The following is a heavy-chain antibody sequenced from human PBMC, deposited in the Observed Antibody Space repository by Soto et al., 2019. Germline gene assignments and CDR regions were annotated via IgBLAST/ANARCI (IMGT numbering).Heavy chain of an antibody. J-gene: IGHJ5*02. Sequence: ASVKVSCKASVYTFTNYEINWVRQATGQGLEWMGWMNPGSGNTGYAHKFQGRVTMTRNISISTSYMELSRLGSDDTAIYYCARMASSGSLNWFDPWGQGTLVTVSS. CDR2: MNPGSGNT. D-gene: IGHD3-10*01. V-gene: IGHV1-8*01. CDR1: VYTFTNYE. CDR3: ARMASSGSLNWFDP.